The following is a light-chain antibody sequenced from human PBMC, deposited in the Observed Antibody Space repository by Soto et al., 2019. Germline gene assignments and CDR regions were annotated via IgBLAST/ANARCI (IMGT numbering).Light chain of an antibody. CDR2: GAS. CDR1: QSVSSN. V-gene: IGKV3-15*01. Sequence: EIVMTQSPATLSVSPGERATLSCRASQSVSSNLAWYQQKPGQAPRLLIYGASSLATGIPARFSGSGSGTELTLTISSLQSEDFAVYYCQQYNNWPPMAFGQGTKVEIK. J-gene: IGKJ1*01. CDR3: QQYNNWPPMA.